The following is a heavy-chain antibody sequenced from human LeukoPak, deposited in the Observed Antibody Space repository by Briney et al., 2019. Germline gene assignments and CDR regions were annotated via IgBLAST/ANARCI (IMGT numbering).Heavy chain of an antibody. CDR3: ARDRGAPKWGYSIFGVAPGAFDI. CDR1: GGSISSGGYY. J-gene: IGHJ3*02. CDR2: IYHSGST. Sequence: SQTLSLTCTVSGGSISSGGYYWSWIRQPPGKGLEWIGYIYHSGSTYYNPSLKSRVTISVDRSKNQFSLKLSSVTAADTAVYYCARDRGAPKWGYSIFGVAPGAFDIWGQGTMVTVSS. D-gene: IGHD3-3*01. V-gene: IGHV4-30-2*01.